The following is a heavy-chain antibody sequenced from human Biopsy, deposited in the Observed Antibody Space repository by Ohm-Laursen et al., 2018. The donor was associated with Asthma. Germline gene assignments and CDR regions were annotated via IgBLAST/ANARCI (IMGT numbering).Heavy chain of an antibody. V-gene: IGHV4-30-2*01. J-gene: IGHJ5*02. CDR3: ARAAITGIRGWFDP. Sequence: SQTLSLTCAVSGGSISRGDYSWSWIRQPPGKGLEWIGFISPSGNTYYSPSLKSRLTISVDRSKNQFSLRLSSVTAADTAVYFCARAAITGIRGWFDPWGQGTQVTVSS. D-gene: IGHD1-20*01. CDR1: GGSISRGDYS. CDR2: ISPSGNT.